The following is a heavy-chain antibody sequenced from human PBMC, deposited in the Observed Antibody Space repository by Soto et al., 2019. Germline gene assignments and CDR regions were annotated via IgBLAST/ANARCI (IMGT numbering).Heavy chain of an antibody. CDR1: VGSFSGHS. CDR3: STRAYDTNGYYRFDP. Sequence: LSLTFAVYVGSFSGHSWTWIRQSPGKGLEWIGDINHSGRVNYSPSLKSRVTISLDTSKNQFSLTLSAVTAADTAMYYCSTRAYDTNGYYRFDPWGQGTMVTV. V-gene: IGHV4-34*01. D-gene: IGHD3-22*01. J-gene: IGHJ5*01. CDR2: INHSGRV.